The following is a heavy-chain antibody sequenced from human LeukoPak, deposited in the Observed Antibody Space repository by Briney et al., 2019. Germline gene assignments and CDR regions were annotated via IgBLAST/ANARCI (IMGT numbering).Heavy chain of an antibody. CDR1: GYTLTELS. V-gene: IGHV1-24*01. CDR3: ARGYYTGNWFDP. J-gene: IGHJ5*02. CDR2: FDPEDGET. D-gene: IGHD2-2*02. Sequence: ASVKVSCKVSGYTLTELSMHWVRQAPGKGLEWMGGFDPEDGETIYAQKFQGRVTMTEDTSTDTAYMELSSLRSEDTAVYYCARGYYTGNWFDPWGQGTLVTVSS.